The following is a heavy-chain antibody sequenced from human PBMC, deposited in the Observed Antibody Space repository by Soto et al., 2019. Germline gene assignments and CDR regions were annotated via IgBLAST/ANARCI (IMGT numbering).Heavy chain of an antibody. CDR2: IYYSGST. V-gene: IGHV4-59*01. CDR1: GGSISTYY. CDR3: ARGKIPTAAWFDP. D-gene: IGHD6-13*01. J-gene: IGHJ5*02. Sequence: SETLSLTCTVSGGSISTYYWSWIRQPPGKGLEYIGYIYYSGSTNYNPSLKSRVTISVDTSKDQFSLNLSSVTAADTAVYYCARGKIPTAAWFDPWGHGTLVTVSS.